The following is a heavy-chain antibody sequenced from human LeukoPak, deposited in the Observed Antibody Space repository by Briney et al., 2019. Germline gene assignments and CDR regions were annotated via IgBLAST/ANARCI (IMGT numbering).Heavy chain of an antibody. V-gene: IGHV1-18*01. Sequence: ASVKVSCKASGYTFTSYGISWVRQAPGQGLEWMGWINAYNGNTNYAQKLQGKVTMTTDTSTRTAYVELRSLRSDDTAVYYCARDDRSGRATGYWGQGTLVTVSS. D-gene: IGHD1-26*01. CDR2: INAYNGNT. CDR3: ARDDRSGRATGY. CDR1: GYTFTSYG. J-gene: IGHJ4*02.